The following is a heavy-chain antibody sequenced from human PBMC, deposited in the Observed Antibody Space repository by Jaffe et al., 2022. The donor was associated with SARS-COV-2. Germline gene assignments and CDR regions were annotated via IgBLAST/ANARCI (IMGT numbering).Heavy chain of an antibody. CDR3: ARHRPGGVPMGY. J-gene: IGHJ4*02. CDR1: GGSISSSSYY. Sequence: QLQLQESGPGLVKPSETLSLTCTVSGGSISSSSYYWGWIRQPPGKGLEWIGSIYYSGSTYYNPSLKSRVTISVDTSKNQFSLKLSSVTAADTAVYYCARHRPGGVPMGYWGQGTLVTVSS. CDR2: IYYSGST. V-gene: IGHV4-39*01. D-gene: IGHD3-3*01.